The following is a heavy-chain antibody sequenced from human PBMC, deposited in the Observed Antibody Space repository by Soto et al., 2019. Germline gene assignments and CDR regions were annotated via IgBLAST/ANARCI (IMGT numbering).Heavy chain of an antibody. Sequence: EVQLLESGGGLVHPGGSLRLSCAASGFTFSSYSMTWVRQAPGKGLEWVSAISGTGGNTYYADSVKGRFTISRDNSKNTMYLQMNNLRAEDTAVYYCAKHLVDTSMLTERRGFDCWGQGTLVTVSS. CDR1: GFTFSSYS. CDR3: AKHLVDTSMLTERRGFDC. D-gene: IGHD5-18*01. V-gene: IGHV3-23*01. J-gene: IGHJ4*02. CDR2: ISGTGGNT.